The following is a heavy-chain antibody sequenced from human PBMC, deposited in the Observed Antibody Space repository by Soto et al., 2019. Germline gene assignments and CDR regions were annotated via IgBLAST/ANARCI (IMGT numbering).Heavy chain of an antibody. V-gene: IGHV3-23*01. J-gene: IGHJ6*03. CDR1: GFTFSSYA. CDR2: ISGSGGST. CDR3: ADVWFGEFSCHYYYYMDV. Sequence: PGGSLRLSCAASGFTFSSYAMSWVRQAPGKGLEWVSAISGSGGSTYYADSVKGRFTISRDNSKNTLYLQMNSLRAEDTAVYYCADVWFGEFSCHYYYYMDVWGKGTTVTVSS. D-gene: IGHD3-10*01.